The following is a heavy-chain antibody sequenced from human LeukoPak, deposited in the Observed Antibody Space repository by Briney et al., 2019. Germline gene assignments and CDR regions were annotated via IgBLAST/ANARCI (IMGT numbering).Heavy chain of an antibody. V-gene: IGHV3-23*01. CDR2: ISGSGGST. CDR1: GFTFSSYA. J-gene: IGHJ4*02. Sequence: GGSLRLSCAAPGFTFSSYAMSWVRQAPGKGLEWVSAISGSGGSTYYADSVKGRFTISRDNSKNTLYLQMNSLRAEDTAVYYCAKDSVWGSYRPTQIDYWGQGTLVTVSS. D-gene: IGHD3-16*02. CDR3: AKDSVWGSYRPTQIDY.